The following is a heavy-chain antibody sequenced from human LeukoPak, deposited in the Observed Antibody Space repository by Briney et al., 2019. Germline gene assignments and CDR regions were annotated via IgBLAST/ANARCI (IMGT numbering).Heavy chain of an antibody. V-gene: IGHV3-30*02. CDR3: ASADDSSGYYQISFDY. CDR2: IRYDGSNK. CDR1: GFTFSSYG. D-gene: IGHD3-22*01. J-gene: IGHJ4*02. Sequence: GGFLRLSCAASGFTFSSYGMHWVRQAPGKGLEWVAFIRYDGSNKYYADSVKGRFTISRDNSKNTLYLQMNSLRAEDTAVYYCASADDSSGYYQISFDYWGQGTLVTVSS.